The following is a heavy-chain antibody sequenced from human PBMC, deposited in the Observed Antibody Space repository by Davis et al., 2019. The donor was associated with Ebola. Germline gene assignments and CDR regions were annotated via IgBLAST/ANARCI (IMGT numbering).Heavy chain of an antibody. Sequence: SEPLSPTCTVPGGSIISSSSYWGWIRQPPRKGLEWIGSIYYSGITYYNPSLKSRVTISVDTSKNQFSLKLKSVTAADTAVYYCARQGWSGYSLRHWLDPWGRGTLVTVSS. J-gene: IGHJ5*02. CDR3: ARQGWSGYSLRHWLDP. D-gene: IGHD3-3*01. V-gene: IGHV4-39*01. CDR1: GGSIISSSSY. CDR2: IYYSGIT.